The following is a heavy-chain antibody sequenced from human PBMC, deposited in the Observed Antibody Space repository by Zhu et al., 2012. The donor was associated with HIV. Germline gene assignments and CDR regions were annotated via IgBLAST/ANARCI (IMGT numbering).Heavy chain of an antibody. Sequence: QVQLQQSGPRLVKPSETLSLTCIASGGSLRNYYWNWVRQSPGKGLEWIGYISTSGKIIYNPFLKSRVTMSLDTSKNQLSLKVTSVTAADTAVYYCARDRLEATAPEVAFDIWGQGTVVTVSS. CDR1: GGSLRNYY. D-gene: IGHD1-1*01. J-gene: IGHJ3*02. CDR2: ISTSGKI. V-gene: IGHV4-4*09. CDR3: ARDRLEATAPEVAFDI.